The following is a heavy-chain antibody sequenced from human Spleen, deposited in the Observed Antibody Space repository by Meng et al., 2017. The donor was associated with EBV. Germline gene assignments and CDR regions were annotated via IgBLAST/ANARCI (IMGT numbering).Heavy chain of an antibody. Sequence: RRQESGPGRVKPSGTLSLTCVVSGASISSRNWWTWVRQPPGKGLEWIGEIYHSGPTNYNPSLKSRVTMSVDKSKNQFSLKMNSVTAADAAVYYCARGDRASMTTVTSLVYWGQGTLVTVSS. CDR3: ARGDRASMTTVTSLVY. CDR2: IYHSGPT. D-gene: IGHD4-17*01. V-gene: IGHV4-4*02. J-gene: IGHJ4*02. CDR1: GASISSRNW.